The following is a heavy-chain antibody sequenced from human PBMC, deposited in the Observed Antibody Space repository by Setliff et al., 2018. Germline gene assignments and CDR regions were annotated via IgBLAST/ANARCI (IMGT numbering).Heavy chain of an antibody. D-gene: IGHD3-3*01. J-gene: IGHJ5*02. CDR2: IIPIFGTA. V-gene: IGHV1-69*13. CDR3: ARGYRGYYNFWSGSQGANWFDP. CDR1: GGTFSSYA. Sequence: GASVKVSCKASGGTFSSYAISWVRQAPGQGLEWMGGIIPIFGTANYAQKFQGRVTITADESTSTAYMGLSSLRSEDTAVYYCARGYRGYYNFWSGSQGANWFDPWGQGTLVTVS.